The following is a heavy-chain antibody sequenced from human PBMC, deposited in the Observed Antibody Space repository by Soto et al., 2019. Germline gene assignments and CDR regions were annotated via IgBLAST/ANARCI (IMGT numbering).Heavy chain of an antibody. CDR2: ISYDGSNK. CDR3: ARGKLLWFGELLIPGDY. J-gene: IGHJ4*02. Sequence: ESGGGVVQPGRSLRLSCAASGFTFSSYAMHWVRQAPGKGLEWVAVISYDGSNKYYADSVKGRFTISRDNSKNTLYLQMNSLRAEDTAVYYCARGKLLWFGELLIPGDYWGQGTLVTVSS. CDR1: GFTFSSYA. D-gene: IGHD3-10*01. V-gene: IGHV3-30-3*01.